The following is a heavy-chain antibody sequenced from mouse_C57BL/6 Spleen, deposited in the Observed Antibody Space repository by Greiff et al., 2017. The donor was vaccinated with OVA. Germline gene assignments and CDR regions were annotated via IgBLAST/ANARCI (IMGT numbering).Heavy chain of an antibody. CDR3: ARDARPFGYFDV. Sequence: EVQGVESGGGLVQSGRSLRLSCATSGFTFSDFYMEWVRQAPGKGLEWIAASRNKANDYTTEYSASVKGRFIVSRDTSQSILYLQMNALRAEDTAIYYCARDARPFGYFDVWGTGTTVTVSS. D-gene: IGHD3-2*02. J-gene: IGHJ1*03. CDR1: GFTFSDFY. CDR2: SRNKANDYTT. V-gene: IGHV7-1*01.